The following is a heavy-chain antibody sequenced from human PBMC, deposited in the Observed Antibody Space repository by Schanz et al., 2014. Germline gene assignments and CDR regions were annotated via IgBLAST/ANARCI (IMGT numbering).Heavy chain of an antibody. V-gene: IGHV3-33*01. CDR1: GFIFSNYG. J-gene: IGHJ4*02. CDR3: ARGTDWNLHY. D-gene: IGHD1-1*01. CDR2: IWSDGSGK. Sequence: VQLVESGGGVVQPGGSLRLSCAASGFIFSNYGMHWVRQAPGKGLEWVAVIWSDGSGKYYADSVKGRFTVSRDNARNSLYLHMNTLGAEDTAVYYCARGTDWNLHYWGQGALVTVSS.